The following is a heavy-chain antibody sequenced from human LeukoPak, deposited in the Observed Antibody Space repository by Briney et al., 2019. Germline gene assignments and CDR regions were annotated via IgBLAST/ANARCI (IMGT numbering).Heavy chain of an antibody. CDR2: IYTSGST. D-gene: IGHD6-13*01. V-gene: IGHV4-4*07. CDR1: GGSISSYY. CDR3: TGDTTEGSSWYSNAFDI. Sequence: SETLSLTCTVSGGSISSYYWSWIRQPAGKGLEWIGRIYTSGSTNYNPSLKSRVTMSVDTSKNQFSLKLSSVTAADTAVYYCTGDTTEGSSWYSNAFDIWGQGTMVTVSS. J-gene: IGHJ3*02.